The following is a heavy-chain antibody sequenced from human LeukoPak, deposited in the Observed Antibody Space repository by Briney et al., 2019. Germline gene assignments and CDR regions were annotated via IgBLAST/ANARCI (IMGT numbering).Heavy chain of an antibody. CDR2: ISPYDGDT. D-gene: IGHD6-13*01. J-gene: IGHJ4*02. V-gene: IGHV1-18*01. Sequence: ASVKVSCKASGYTFTSYGINWVRQAPGQGLEWMGWISPYDGDTNNAQKFQGRVTMTPGTSTTTAYMELRSLRSDDTAVYYCARDRLQLVPYYWGQGTLGTISS. CDR1: GYTFTSYG. CDR3: ARDRLQLVPYY.